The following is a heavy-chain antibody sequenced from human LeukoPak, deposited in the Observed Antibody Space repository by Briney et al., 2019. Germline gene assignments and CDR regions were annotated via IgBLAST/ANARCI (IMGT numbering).Heavy chain of an antibody. J-gene: IGHJ4*02. D-gene: IGHD3-10*01. CDR1: GFTFSSHA. Sequence: GGSLRLSCAASGFTFSSHAMNWVRQAPGKGLEWVSTISSSGDYIYYADSVKGRFTISRDNSKNTLYLHMNSLRVEDTAVYYCAKTGYYGSGNRALGDYWGQGTLVTVSS. CDR2: ISSSGDYI. CDR3: AKTGYYGSGNRALGDY. V-gene: IGHV3-23*01.